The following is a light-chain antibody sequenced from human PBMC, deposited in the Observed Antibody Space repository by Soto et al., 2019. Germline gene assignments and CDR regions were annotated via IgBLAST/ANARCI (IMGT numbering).Light chain of an antibody. V-gene: IGLV4-60*02. Sequence: QLVLTQSSSASASLGSSVKLTCTLSSGHSSYIIAWHQQQPGKAPRYLMKLEGSGSYNKGSGVPDRFSGSSSGADRYLTISIRQFEDEADYYCETWDSDTHTVFGGGTKVTVL. J-gene: IGLJ3*02. CDR3: ETWDSDTHTV. CDR1: SGHSSYI. CDR2: LEGSGSY.